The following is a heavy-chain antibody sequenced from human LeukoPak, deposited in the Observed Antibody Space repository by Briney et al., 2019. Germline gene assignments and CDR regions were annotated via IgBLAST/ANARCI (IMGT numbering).Heavy chain of an antibody. CDR2: IKQDGSDK. CDR3: ARVWPYTGRPYAYDY. D-gene: IGHD1-26*01. J-gene: IGHJ4*02. V-gene: IGHV3-7*05. CDR1: GFTFSSYW. Sequence: GGSLRLSCAASGFTFSSYWMSWVRQAPGQGLEWVANIKQDGSDKYYVDSVKARFTISRDNAKNSLYLQMNSLRAEDTAIYYCARVWPYTGRPYAYDYWGQGTLVTVSS.